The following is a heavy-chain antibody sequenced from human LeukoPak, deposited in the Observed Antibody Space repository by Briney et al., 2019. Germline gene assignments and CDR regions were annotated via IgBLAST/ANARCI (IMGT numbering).Heavy chain of an antibody. J-gene: IGHJ4*02. V-gene: IGHV1-18*01. Sequence: GASVKVSCKAAGYNFTSYDIRWVRQAPGQWLEWMGCSSAYNGNTNYAQKLQGRVTMTTDTSTSTAYMELRSLRSDDTAVYYCARVGPEHYDYVWGSNRSYYFDYWGQGTLVTVSS. CDR3: ARVGPEHYDYVWGSNRSYYFDY. CDR1: GYNFTSYD. CDR2: SSAYNGNT. D-gene: IGHD3-16*02.